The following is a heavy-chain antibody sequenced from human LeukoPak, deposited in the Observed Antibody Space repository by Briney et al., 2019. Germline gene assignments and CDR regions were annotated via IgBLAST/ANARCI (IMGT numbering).Heavy chain of an antibody. V-gene: IGHV3-23*01. D-gene: IGHD3-22*01. Sequence: PGGSLRLSCAASGLTFSSYAMSWVRQAPGKGLEWVSAISGSGGSRYYADSVKGRFTISRDNSKNTLYLQMNSLRAEDTAVYYCAKDWSYYYDSSGPDPYYSYGMDVWGQGTTVTVSS. J-gene: IGHJ6*02. CDR1: GLTFSSYA. CDR3: AKDWSYYYDSSGPDPYYSYGMDV. CDR2: ISGSGGSR.